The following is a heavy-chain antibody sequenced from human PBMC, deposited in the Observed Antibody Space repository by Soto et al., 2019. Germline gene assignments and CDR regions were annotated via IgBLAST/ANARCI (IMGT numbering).Heavy chain of an antibody. V-gene: IGHV3-21*01. CDR3: TRDASRDSSARGWFDP. Sequence: GGSLRLSCAASGFTFRSFTMNWVRQAPGKRLEWVSTISSNSAYIYYTDALRGRFTISRDNAKNSLHLQMNSLRAEDTAVYYCTRDASRDSSARGWFDPWGSGTLVTVSS. D-gene: IGHD6-13*01. J-gene: IGHJ5*02. CDR2: ISSNSAYI. CDR1: GFTFRSFT.